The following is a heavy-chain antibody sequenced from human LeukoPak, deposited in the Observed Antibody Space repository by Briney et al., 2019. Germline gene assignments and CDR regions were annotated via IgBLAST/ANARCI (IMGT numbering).Heavy chain of an antibody. V-gene: IGHV3-23*01. J-gene: IGHJ5*02. D-gene: IGHD1-26*01. CDR1: GFTFSSYA. Sequence: GGSLRLSCAASGFTFSSYAMSWVRQAPGKGLEWVSAISGSGGSSYYADSLKGRFTISRDNSKSILYLQINTLRAEDTAIYYCAKDQRQLDVGQLGILVTWVQGTLVTVSS. CDR2: ISGSGGSS. CDR3: AKDQRQLDVGQLGILVT.